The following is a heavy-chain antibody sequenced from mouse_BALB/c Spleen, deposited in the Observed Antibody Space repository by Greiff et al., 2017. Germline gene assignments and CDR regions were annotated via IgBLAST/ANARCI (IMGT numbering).Heavy chain of an antibody. V-gene: IGHV3-1*02. CDR2: IHYSGST. CDR1: GYSITSGYS. J-gene: IGHJ4*01. Sequence: EVKLQESGPDLVKPSQSLSLTCTVTGYSITSGYSWHWIRQFPGNKLEWMGYIHYSGSTNYNPSLKSRISITRDKSKNQFFLQLNSVTTEDTATYYCARSLYDYDGVYYAMDYWGQGTSVTVSS. D-gene: IGHD2-4*01. CDR3: ARSLYDYDGVYYAMDY.